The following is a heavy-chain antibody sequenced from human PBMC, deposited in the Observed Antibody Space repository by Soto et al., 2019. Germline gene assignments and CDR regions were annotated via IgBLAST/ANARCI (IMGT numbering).Heavy chain of an antibody. J-gene: IGHJ6*02. CDR2: INPSGGST. V-gene: IGHV1-46*01. Sequence: ASVKVSCKASGYTFTSYYMHWVRQAPGQGLEWMGIINPSGGSTSYAQKFQGRVTMTRDTSTSTVYMELSSLGSEDTAVYYCARDRRAVAGINYYYGMDVWGQGTTVTVSS. D-gene: IGHD6-19*01. CDR3: ARDRRAVAGINYYYGMDV. CDR1: GYTFTSYY.